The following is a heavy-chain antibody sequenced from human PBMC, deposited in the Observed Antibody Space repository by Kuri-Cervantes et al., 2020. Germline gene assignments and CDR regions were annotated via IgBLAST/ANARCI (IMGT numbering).Heavy chain of an antibody. CDR2: ISYSGST. D-gene: IGHD2-8*01. V-gene: IGHV4-61*08. CDR3: VGAPNEYYFDS. J-gene: IGHJ4*02. CDR1: GASVTSGGYY. Sequence: ESLKISCTVSGASVTSGGYYWSWIRQPPGKRLELIGCISYSGSTNYGPSLKSRVTISVDTSKNQFSLKLNSVTAADTAVYSCVGAPNEYYFDSWGQGTLVTVSS.